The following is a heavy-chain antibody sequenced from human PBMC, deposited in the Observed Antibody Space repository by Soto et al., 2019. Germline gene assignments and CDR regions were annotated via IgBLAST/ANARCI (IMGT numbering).Heavy chain of an antibody. J-gene: IGHJ4*02. CDR3: ARRLDY. Sequence: PGGSLRLSCAASGFTLSSDSMNGVRQAPGKGLEWVSYITSTGSTTYYADSVKGRFTIFRDNAQNSLYLQMNSLRDEDTAVYYCARRLDYWGQGTLVTVS. CDR2: ITSTGSTT. CDR1: GFTLSSDS. V-gene: IGHV3-48*02.